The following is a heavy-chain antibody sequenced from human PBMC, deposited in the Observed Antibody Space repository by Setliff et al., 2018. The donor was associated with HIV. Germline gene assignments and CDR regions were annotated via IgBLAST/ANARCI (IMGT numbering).Heavy chain of an antibody. CDR3: ARCRLNGGFNL. CDR1: GGSIRSTSYY. V-gene: IGHV4-39*07. J-gene: IGHJ5*02. Sequence: PSENLSLTCTVSGGSIRSTSYYWGWIRQPPGKGLEWIGHIYYSGSTNYNPFLKSRVTISLDMSKNQFSLKLSSVTAADTAVYYCARCRLNGGFNLWGQGTLVTVSS. CDR2: IYYSGST. D-gene: IGHD7-27*01.